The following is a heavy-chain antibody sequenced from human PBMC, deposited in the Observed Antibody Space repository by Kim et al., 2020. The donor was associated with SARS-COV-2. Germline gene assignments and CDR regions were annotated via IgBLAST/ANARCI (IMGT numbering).Heavy chain of an antibody. Sequence: DSVKGRFTNSRDNSKNTLYLQMNSLRAEDTAVYYCARDPRPYTVQAHFDYWGQGTLVTVSS. D-gene: IGHD2-2*02. CDR3: ARDPRPYTVQAHFDY. J-gene: IGHJ4*02. V-gene: IGHV3-30*01.